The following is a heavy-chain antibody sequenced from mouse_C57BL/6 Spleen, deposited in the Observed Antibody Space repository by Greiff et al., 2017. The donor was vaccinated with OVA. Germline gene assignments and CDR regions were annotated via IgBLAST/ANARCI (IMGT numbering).Heavy chain of an antibody. CDR1: GFTFSNYW. CDR3: TGSYYSNTWCAY. J-gene: IGHJ3*01. CDR2: IRLKSDNYAT. Sequence: EVQRVESGGGLVQPGGSMKLSCVASGFTFSNYWMNWVRQSPEKGLEWVAQIRLKSDNYATHYAESVKGRFTISRDDSKSSVYLQMNNLRAEDTGIYYCTGSYYSNTWCAYWGQGTLVTVSA. V-gene: IGHV6-3*01. D-gene: IGHD2-5*01.